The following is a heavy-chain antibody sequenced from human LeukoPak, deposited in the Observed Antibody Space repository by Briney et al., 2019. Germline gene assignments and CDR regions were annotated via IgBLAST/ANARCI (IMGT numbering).Heavy chain of an antibody. CDR2: ISSSSSYI. D-gene: IGHD2-15*01. CDR1: GFTFSSYT. Sequence: GGSLRLSCAASGFTFSSYTMNWVRQAPGKALEWVSYISSSSSYIYYADSVKGRFTISRDNAENSLYLQMNSLRAEDTAVYYCARGSEGYCSGGGCYYGMDVWGQGTTVTVSS. J-gene: IGHJ6*01. V-gene: IGHV3-21*01. CDR3: ARGSEGYCSGGGCYYGMDV.